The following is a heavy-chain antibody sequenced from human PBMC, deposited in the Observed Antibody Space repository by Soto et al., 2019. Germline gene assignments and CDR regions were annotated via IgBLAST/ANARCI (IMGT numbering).Heavy chain of an antibody. J-gene: IGHJ6*01. D-gene: IGHD2-15*01. CDR2: IYTSGST. Sequence: SWVRQPAGKPLEWIGRIYTSGSTHYNPSLKSRVSMSVDTSKNQFSLEVTSVTAGDTPVYYCASVVEGGFGIHVWG. CDR3: ASVVEGGFGIHV. V-gene: IGHV4-4*07.